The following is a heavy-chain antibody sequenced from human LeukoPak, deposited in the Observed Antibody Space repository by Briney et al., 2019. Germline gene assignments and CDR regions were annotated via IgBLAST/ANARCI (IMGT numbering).Heavy chain of an antibody. CDR3: VKDRIVAAAMGAFQY. Sequence: GGSLRLSCAASGSTFSSYAMSWVRQAPGKGLEWVSVIYSGGSTYYADSVKGRFTISRDNSKNTVYLQMNSLTAEDTAVYYCVKDRIVAAAMGAFQYWGQGTLVTVSS. J-gene: IGHJ1*01. V-gene: IGHV3-23*03. CDR1: GSTFSSYA. D-gene: IGHD2-2*01. CDR2: IYSGGST.